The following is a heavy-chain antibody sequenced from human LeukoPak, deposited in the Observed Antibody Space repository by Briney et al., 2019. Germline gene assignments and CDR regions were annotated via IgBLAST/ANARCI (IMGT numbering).Heavy chain of an antibody. Sequence: KASETLSLTCTVSGGSISSSSYYWGWIRQRPGKGLEWIGSIYYSGSTYYNPSLKSRVTISVDTSKNQFSLKLSSVTAADTTVYHCASRKYWEYYFDYWGQGTLVTVSS. CDR2: IYYSGST. CDR3: ASRKYWEYYFDY. J-gene: IGHJ4*02. V-gene: IGHV4-39*01. D-gene: IGHD1-26*01. CDR1: GGSISSSSYY.